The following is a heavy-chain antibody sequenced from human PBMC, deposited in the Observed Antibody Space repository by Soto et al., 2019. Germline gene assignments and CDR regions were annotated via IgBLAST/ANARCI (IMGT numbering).Heavy chain of an antibody. Sequence: EVQMVESGGGLEEPGGSLRLSCAASGFSASNTWMSWVRQAPGKGLEWVGRIKSKADGGTTDYAAAVEGRFTISRDDSKNTLHLQMNSVRTEDTAVYYCATQPDFVLTATAYYFDYWGQGTLVTVSS. CDR1: GFSASNTW. J-gene: IGHJ4*02. CDR2: IKSKADGGTT. CDR3: ATQPDFVLTATAYYFDY. D-gene: IGHD2-8*01. V-gene: IGHV3-15*07.